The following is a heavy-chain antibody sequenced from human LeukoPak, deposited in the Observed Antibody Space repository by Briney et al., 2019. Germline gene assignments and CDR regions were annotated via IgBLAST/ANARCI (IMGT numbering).Heavy chain of an antibody. Sequence: GGSLRLSCVASGFTFEDYAMHWVRQLPGKGLEWVSGIGWNSVYIAYAASVEGRVTISRDNAKNSLHLQMDSLTPEDTALYYCVKDAEHDNGGHFDSWGQGTLVTVSS. CDR3: VKDAEHDNGGHFDS. J-gene: IGHJ4*02. D-gene: IGHD4-23*01. CDR2: IGWNSVYI. CDR1: GFTFEDYA. V-gene: IGHV3-9*01.